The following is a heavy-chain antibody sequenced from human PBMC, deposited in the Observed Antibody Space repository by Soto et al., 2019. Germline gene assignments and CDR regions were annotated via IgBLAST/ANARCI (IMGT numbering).Heavy chain of an antibody. V-gene: IGHV3-53*01. CDR3: ARDHSRRAALGLAVAGSVV. Sequence: GSLRLSCAASGFTISSNYMSWVRQAPGKGLEWVSVIYSGDSTYYADSVKGRFTISRDNSKNTLYLQMNSLRVEDTAVYYCARDHSRRAALGLAVAGSVVWGQGTLVTVSS. CDR1: GFTISSNY. CDR2: IYSGDST. D-gene: IGHD6-19*01. J-gene: IGHJ4*02.